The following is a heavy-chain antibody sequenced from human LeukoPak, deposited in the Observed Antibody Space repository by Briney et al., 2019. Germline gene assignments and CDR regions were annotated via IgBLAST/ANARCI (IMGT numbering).Heavy chain of an antibody. V-gene: IGHV1-8*01. CDR2: MNPNSGNT. CDR3: ARGYIVVVPAAIWGTNYYYYGTNV. CDR1: GYTFTSYD. Sequence: ASVKVSCKASGYTFTSYDINWVRQATGQGLEWMGWMNPNSGNTGYAQKFQGRVTMTRHTSISTAYMELSSLRSEDTAVYYCARGYIVVVPAAIWGTNYYYYGTNVWGQGTTVTVSS. D-gene: IGHD2-2*01. J-gene: IGHJ6*02.